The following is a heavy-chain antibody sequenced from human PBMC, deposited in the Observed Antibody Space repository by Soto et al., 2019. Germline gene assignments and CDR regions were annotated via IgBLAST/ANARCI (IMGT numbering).Heavy chain of an antibody. CDR1: GSTFSGSS. CDR2: IRSKTNSYAT. CDR3: YTPMVRGLTITRARLDY. Sequence: PGGSLRPSCAASGSTFSGSSTAWVRQASGKGLGWIGRIRSKTNSYATAYAASVKGRFTISRDDSKDKAYLQTNGQKTSDTAVYSCYTPMVRGLTITRARLDYWGQGTLVTVSS. V-gene: IGHV3-73*01. J-gene: IGHJ4*02. D-gene: IGHD3-10*01.